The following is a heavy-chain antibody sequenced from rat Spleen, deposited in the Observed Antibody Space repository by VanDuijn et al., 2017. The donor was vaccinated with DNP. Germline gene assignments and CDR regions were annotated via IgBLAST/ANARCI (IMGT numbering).Heavy chain of an antibody. V-gene: IGHV5-58*01. Sequence: EVQLVETGGGLVQPGRSLKLSCVASGFTFSSYWMYWIRQAPGKGLEWVASITSDGVSTYYPDSVKGRFTISRDNAENTVYLQMNSLRSEDTATYYCANYNYYDGTYWGQGVMVTVSS. J-gene: IGHJ2*01. CDR1: GFTFSSYW. CDR2: ITSDGVST. D-gene: IGHD1-12*02. CDR3: ANYNYYDGTY.